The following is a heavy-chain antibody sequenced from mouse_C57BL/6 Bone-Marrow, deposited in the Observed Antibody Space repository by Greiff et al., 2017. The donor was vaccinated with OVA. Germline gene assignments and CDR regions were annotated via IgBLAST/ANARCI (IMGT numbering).Heavy chain of an antibody. D-gene: IGHD2-12*01. J-gene: IGHJ2*01. Sequence: EVQLVESGGDLVKPGGSLKLSCAASGFTFSSYGMSWVRQTPDKRLEWVATISSGGSYTYYPDSVKGRFTISRDNAKNTLYLQMSSLKSEDTAMYDCARRVVTGNYFGGWGQGTTLSVAS. CDR3: ARRVVTGNYFGG. V-gene: IGHV5-6*01. CDR2: ISSGGSYT. CDR1: GFTFSSYG.